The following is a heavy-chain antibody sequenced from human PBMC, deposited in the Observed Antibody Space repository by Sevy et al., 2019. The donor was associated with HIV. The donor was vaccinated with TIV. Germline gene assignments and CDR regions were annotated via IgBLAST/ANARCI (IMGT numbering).Heavy chain of an antibody. J-gene: IGHJ4*01. CDR1: GFTFNTHA. CDR2: IRSRANNYAT. D-gene: IGHD3-22*01. CDR3: ASEMYNFDTSGHYPPGY. Sequence: GGSLRLSCAASGFTFNTHAMHWVRQAPGKGLEWVGRIRSRANNYATVYAASVKGRFTFSRDDSENTAFLQLNSLKTEDTAVYFCASEMYNFDTSGHYPPGYWGQGTLVTVSS. V-gene: IGHV3-73*01.